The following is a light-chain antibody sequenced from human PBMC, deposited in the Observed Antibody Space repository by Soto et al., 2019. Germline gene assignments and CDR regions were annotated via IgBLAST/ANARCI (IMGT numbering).Light chain of an antibody. Sequence: EIVMTQSPATLSVSPGERATLSCRASQSVSSNLAWYQQKPGQAPRLLIYGASTRATGIPARFTGSGSGKEFPPTISRLHSEGFAVYYWQQYNNWPYTFGQGTKLEIK. CDR3: QQYNNWPYT. CDR2: GAS. V-gene: IGKV3-15*01. J-gene: IGKJ2*01. CDR1: QSVSSN.